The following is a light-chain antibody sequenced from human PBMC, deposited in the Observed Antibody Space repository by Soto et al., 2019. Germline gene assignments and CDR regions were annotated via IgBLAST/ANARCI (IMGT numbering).Light chain of an antibody. Sequence: QSALTQPPSASGSPGQSVTISCTGTSSDVCAYNYVSWYQRHPGKAPKLLIYEVSKWPSGVPDRFSGSKSGNTASLTVSGLQADDEADYYCVSYTIKKTLIFGGSTKVTLL. J-gene: IGLJ2*01. CDR1: SSDVCAYNY. V-gene: IGLV2-8*01. CDR2: EVS. CDR3: VSYTIKKTLI.